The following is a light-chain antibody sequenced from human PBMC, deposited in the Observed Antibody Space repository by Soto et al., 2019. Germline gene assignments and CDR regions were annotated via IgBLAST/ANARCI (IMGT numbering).Light chain of an antibody. J-gene: IGKJ4*01. CDR1: QSVNSH. Sequence: EIVLTQSPATLSLSPGESATLSCRTSQSVNSHLAWFQQKPGQAPRLLMYGASTRATGMPDRFSGSGSGTEFTLIISSLQSEDFAVYYCQQYGSLLTFGGGTKVDIK. CDR3: QQYGSLLT. V-gene: IGKV3D-15*01. CDR2: GAS.